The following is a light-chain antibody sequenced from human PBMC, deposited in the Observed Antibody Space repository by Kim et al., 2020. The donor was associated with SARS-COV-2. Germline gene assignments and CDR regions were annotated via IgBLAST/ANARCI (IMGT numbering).Light chain of an antibody. CDR1: QSVSIY. V-gene: IGKV3-11*01. CDR2: DAS. CDR3: QQRSNWPIT. J-gene: IGKJ5*01. Sequence: LSPRERTTLSCRASQSVSIYLAWYQQKPGQAPRLLIYDASSRATGIPARFSGSGSGTNFTLTIGSLEPEDFAVYYCQQRSNWPITFGQETRLEIK.